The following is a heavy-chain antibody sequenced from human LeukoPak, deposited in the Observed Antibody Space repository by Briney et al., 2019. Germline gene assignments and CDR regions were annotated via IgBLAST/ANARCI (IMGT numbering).Heavy chain of an antibody. J-gene: IGHJ4*02. Sequence: GGSLRLSCAASGFTFSNAWMSWVRQAPGKGLEWVCRIKSKTDDGTTDYAAPVKGRFTISRDDSKNTLYLQMNSLKTEDTAVYYCTTDTPVDSDWGQGTLVTVSS. CDR3: TTDTPVDSD. V-gene: IGHV3-15*01. CDR1: GFTFSNAW. CDR2: IKSKTDDGTT.